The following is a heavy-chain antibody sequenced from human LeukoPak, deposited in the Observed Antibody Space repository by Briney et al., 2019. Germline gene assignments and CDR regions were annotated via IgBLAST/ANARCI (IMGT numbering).Heavy chain of an antibody. V-gene: IGHV1-18*01. CDR1: GYTFTSYG. J-gene: IGHJ5*02. CDR2: ISAYNGNT. D-gene: IGHD6-25*01. CDR3: ARFSIPASWFDP. Sequence: GASVKVSCKASGYTFTSYGISWVRQAPGQGLEWMGWISAYNGNTNYAQILQGRVTMTTDTSTRIAYMELRSLGSDDTAIYYCARFSIPASWFDPWGQGTLVTVSS.